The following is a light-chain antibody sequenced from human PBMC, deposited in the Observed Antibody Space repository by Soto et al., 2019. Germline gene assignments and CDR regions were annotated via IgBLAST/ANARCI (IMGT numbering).Light chain of an antibody. CDR1: QAVVSSF. CDR2: GAT. V-gene: IGKV3-20*01. Sequence: EIVLTQSPGTLSLSPGERATLSCRASQAVVSSFLAGYQQKPGQAPRLLIYGATTRATGIPDWFSGSVSGTDFTLTISRLEPEDFAVYYCQQYGTFGGGTKVEIK. J-gene: IGKJ4*01. CDR3: QQYGT.